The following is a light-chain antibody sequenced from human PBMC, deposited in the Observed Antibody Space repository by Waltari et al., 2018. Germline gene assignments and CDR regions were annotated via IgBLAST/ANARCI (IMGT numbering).Light chain of an antibody. CDR3: HQYNKWPRT. Sequence: EIVMTQSPATLSVSPGERATPSCRASQSVSSDLAWYQQKPGQAPRLLIYGASTGATGIPARFSGSGSGTEFTLTISSLQSEDFAVYYCHQYNKWPRTFGQGTKLEIK. V-gene: IGKV3-15*01. J-gene: IGKJ2*01. CDR2: GAS. CDR1: QSVSSD.